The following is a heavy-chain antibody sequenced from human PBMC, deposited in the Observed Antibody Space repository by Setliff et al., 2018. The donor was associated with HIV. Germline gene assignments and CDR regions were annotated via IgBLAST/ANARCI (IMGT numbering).Heavy chain of an antibody. CDR2: INPNSGGT. CDR3: ARGTRVGANDAFDI. D-gene: IGHD1-26*01. CDR1: GYTFTGYY. J-gene: IGHJ3*02. V-gene: IGHV1-2*06. Sequence: ASVKVSCKASGYTFTGYYMHWVRQAPGQGLVWMGRINPNSGGTKYAQKFQGRVTMTRDTSISTAYMELSRLRSDDTAVYYCARGTRVGANDAFDIWGQGTMVTV.